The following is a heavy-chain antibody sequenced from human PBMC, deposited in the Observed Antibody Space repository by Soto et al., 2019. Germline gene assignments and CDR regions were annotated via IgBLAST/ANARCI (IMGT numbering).Heavy chain of an antibody. CDR1: GYTFTGYY. CDR2: INPNSGGT. Sequence: ASVKVSCKASGYTFTGYYMHWVRQAPGQGLEWMGWINPNSGGTNYAQKFQGWVTMTRGTSISTAYMELSRLRSDDTAVYYCARDHYDSSGQYYFDYWGQGTLVTVSS. D-gene: IGHD3-22*01. V-gene: IGHV1-2*04. J-gene: IGHJ4*02. CDR3: ARDHYDSSGQYYFDY.